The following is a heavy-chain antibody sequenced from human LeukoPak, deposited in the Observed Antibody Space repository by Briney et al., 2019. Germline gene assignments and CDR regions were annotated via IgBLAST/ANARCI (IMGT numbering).Heavy chain of an antibody. CDR1: GSSISSYY. CDR3: ARGNKYVWGSYRPRYYFDY. J-gene: IGHJ4*02. CDR2: IYYSGST. D-gene: IGHD3-16*02. Sequence: PSETLSLTCTVSGSSISSYYWSWIRQPPGKGLEWIGYIYYSGSTNYNPSLKSRVTISVDTSKNQFSLKLSSVTAADTAVYYCARGNKYVWGSYRPRYYFDYWGQGTLVTVSS. V-gene: IGHV4-59*01.